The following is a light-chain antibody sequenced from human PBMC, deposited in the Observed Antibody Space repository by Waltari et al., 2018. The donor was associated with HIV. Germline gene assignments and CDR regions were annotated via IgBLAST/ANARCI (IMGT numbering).Light chain of an antibody. CDR3: EVWDETRNRVV. V-gene: IGLV3-21*04. J-gene: IGLJ2*01. CDR1: RIGTKS. CDR2: YDS. Sequence: YVLTQPPSVSVAQGKTATITCEEDRIGTKSVHWYQQKSGQAPQLIIYYDSDRPSGIPERFSGSNSGSAATLTISRVEDGDEADYYCEVWDETRNRVVFGGGTKLFAL.